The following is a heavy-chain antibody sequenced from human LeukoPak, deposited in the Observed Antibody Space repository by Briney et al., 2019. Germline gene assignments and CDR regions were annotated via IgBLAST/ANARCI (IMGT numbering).Heavy chain of an antibody. CDR2: IYYSGST. Sequence: KSSETLSLTCTVSGGSISSYYWSWIRQPPGKGLEWIGYIYYSGSTNYNPSLKSRVTISVDTSKNQFSLKLSSVTAADTAVYYCAGGVRNDFWSGYPLDYWGQGTLVTVPS. D-gene: IGHD3-3*01. CDR3: AGGVRNDFWSGYPLDY. V-gene: IGHV4-59*01. J-gene: IGHJ4*02. CDR1: GGSISSYY.